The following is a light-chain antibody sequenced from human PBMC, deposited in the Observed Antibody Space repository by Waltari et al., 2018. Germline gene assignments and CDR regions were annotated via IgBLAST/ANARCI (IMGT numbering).Light chain of an antibody. CDR2: GAS. Sequence: EIVLTQSPGTLSLSPGERATFSCRASQSVSSSDLAWYHQRPGQAPRLLIYGASSRATAVPDRFSGSGSGTDFTLTISRLEPEDLAVYYCQQYGSSPITFGQGTRLEIK. CDR3: QQYGSSPIT. CDR1: QSVSSSD. V-gene: IGKV3-20*01. J-gene: IGKJ5*01.